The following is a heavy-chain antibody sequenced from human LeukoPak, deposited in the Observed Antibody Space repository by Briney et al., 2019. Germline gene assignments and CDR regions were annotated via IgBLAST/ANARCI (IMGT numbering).Heavy chain of an antibody. D-gene: IGHD6-25*01. J-gene: IGHJ4*02. V-gene: IGHV3-23*01. Sequence: GGSLRLSCTASGFTFSSYSMTWVRQAPGRGLEWVSAISGSGGSTYYADSVKGRFTISRDNSKNTLYLQMNSLRAEDTAVYYCARGTGYNTGRSVDYWGQGTLVTVSS. CDR3: ARGTGYNTGRSVDY. CDR1: GFTFSSYS. CDR2: ISGSGGST.